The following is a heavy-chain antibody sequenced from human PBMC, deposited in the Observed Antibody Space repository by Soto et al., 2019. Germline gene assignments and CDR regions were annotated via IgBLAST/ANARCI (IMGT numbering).Heavy chain of an antibody. Sequence: TLSLTCAISGDSVSRNRATWNWFRQSPSRGLEWLGRTYYRSKWYHDYAVSLNGRGTINPDTSQNQFSLHLTSVTPEDTAVYYCGRLVGNSWIDYWGQGTLVTVSS. CDR3: GRLVGNSWIDY. J-gene: IGHJ4*02. V-gene: IGHV6-1*01. CDR1: GDSVSRNRAT. CDR2: TYYRSKWYH. D-gene: IGHD6-13*01.